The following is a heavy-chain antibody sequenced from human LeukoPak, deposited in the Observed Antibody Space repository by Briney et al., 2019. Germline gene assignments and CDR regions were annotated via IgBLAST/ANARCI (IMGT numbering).Heavy chain of an antibody. CDR2: ISGSGGST. CDR1: GFTFSSYA. D-gene: IGHD2-2*02. V-gene: IGHV3-23*01. Sequence: GGSLRLSCAASGFTFSSYAMSWVRQAPGKGLEWVSAISGSGGSTYYADSVKGRFTISRDNSKNTLYLQMNSLRAEDTAVYYCAKGMQHCDSTSCYSFHPPDYWGQGTLVSVSS. CDR3: AKGMQHCDSTSCYSFHPPDY. J-gene: IGHJ4*02.